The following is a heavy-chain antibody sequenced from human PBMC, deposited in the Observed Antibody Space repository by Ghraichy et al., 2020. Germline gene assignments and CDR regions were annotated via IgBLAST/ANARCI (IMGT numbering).Heavy chain of an antibody. CDR3: ARRSKYYDFWSGQNWYFDL. J-gene: IGHJ2*01. CDR2: IYYSGST. D-gene: IGHD3-3*01. V-gene: IGHV4-59*01. Sequence: SETLSLTCTVSGGSISSYYWSWIRQPPGKELEWIGYIYYSGSTNYNPSLKSRVTISVDTSKNQFSLKLSSVTAADTAVYYCARRSKYYDFWSGQNWYFDLWGRGTLVTVSS. CDR1: GGSISSYY.